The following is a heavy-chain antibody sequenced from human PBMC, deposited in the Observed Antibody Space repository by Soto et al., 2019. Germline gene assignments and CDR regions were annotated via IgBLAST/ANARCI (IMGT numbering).Heavy chain of an antibody. Sequence: PGGSLRLSCAASGFTFSNAWMSWVRQAPGKGLEWVSAISGSGGSTYYADSVKGRFTISRDNSKNTLYLQMNSLRAEDTAVYYCAKGINTAMVTGLDYWGQGTLVTVSP. D-gene: IGHD5-18*01. CDR1: GFTFSNAW. J-gene: IGHJ4*02. CDR2: ISGSGGST. V-gene: IGHV3-23*01. CDR3: AKGINTAMVTGLDY.